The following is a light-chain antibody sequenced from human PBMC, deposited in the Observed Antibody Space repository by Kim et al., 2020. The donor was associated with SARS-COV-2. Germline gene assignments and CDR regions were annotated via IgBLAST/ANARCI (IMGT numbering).Light chain of an antibody. J-gene: IGLJ3*02. Sequence: GQPITISCTGTRSDVGGYNYVSWYQQHPGKVPKLLIYDVSNRPSGVSNRFSGSKSGNTASLTISGLQAEDEADYYCSSYTSSTTVVFGGGTQLTVL. V-gene: IGLV2-14*03. CDR1: RSDVGGYNY. CDR3: SSYTSSTTVV. CDR2: DVS.